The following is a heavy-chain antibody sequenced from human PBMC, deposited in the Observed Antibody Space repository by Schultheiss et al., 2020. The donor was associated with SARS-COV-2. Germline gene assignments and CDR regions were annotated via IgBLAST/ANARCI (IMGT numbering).Heavy chain of an antibody. CDR1: GFTFSNAW. CDR3: ARDGFRYCSSTSCYGLSYYYYGMDV. Sequence: GGSLRLSCAASGFTFSNAWMSWVRQAPGKGLEWVGRIKSKTDGGTTDYAAPVKGRFTISRDDSKNTLYLQMNSLKTEDTAVYYCARDGFRYCSSTSCYGLSYYYYGMDVWGQGTTVTVSS. CDR2: IKSKTDGGTT. D-gene: IGHD2-2*01. V-gene: IGHV3-15*01. J-gene: IGHJ6*02.